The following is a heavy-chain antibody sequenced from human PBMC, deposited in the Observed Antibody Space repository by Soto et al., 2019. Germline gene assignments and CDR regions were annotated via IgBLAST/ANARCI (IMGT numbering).Heavy chain of an antibody. Sequence: SETLSLTCAVYGGSFSGYYWTWIRQPPGKGLEWIGEINHSGTINFNPSLKSRLTISLDTSKKHFSLKLRSVTAADTAVYYCVRDGTKTLRDWFDPWGQGISVTVSS. CDR1: GGSFSGYY. V-gene: IGHV4-34*01. CDR2: INHSGTI. D-gene: IGHD1-1*01. CDR3: VRDGTKTLRDWFDP. J-gene: IGHJ5*02.